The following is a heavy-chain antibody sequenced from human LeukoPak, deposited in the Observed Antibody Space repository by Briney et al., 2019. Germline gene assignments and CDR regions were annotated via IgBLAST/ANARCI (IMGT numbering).Heavy chain of an antibody. Sequence: ASVKVSCKASGYTFTGYYMHWVRQAPGQGLEWMGWINPNSGGTNYAQKFQGRVTMTRDMSTSTVYMELSSLRSEDTAVYYCARDLSSGSYSLDYWGQGTLVTVSS. V-gene: IGHV1-2*02. CDR3: ARDLSSGSYSLDY. CDR2: INPNSGGT. D-gene: IGHD1-26*01. J-gene: IGHJ4*02. CDR1: GYTFTGYY.